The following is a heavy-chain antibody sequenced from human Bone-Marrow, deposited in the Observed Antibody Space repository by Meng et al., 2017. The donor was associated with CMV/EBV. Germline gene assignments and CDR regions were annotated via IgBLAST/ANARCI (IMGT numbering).Heavy chain of an antibody. D-gene: IGHD6-13*01. CDR1: GGSFSGYY. Sequence: SETLSLTCAVYGGSFSGYYWSWIRQPPGKGLEWIGEINHSGSTNYNPSLKSRVTISVDTSKNQFSLKLSSVTAADTGVYYCARDYGAAGPWGQGNLVTVSS. V-gene: IGHV4-34*01. CDR2: INHSGST. CDR3: ARDYGAAGP. J-gene: IGHJ5*02.